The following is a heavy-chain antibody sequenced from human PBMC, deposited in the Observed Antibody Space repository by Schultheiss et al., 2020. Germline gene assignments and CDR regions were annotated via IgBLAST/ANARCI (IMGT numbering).Heavy chain of an antibody. CDR3: ARDEIAAAGTEYFQH. Sequence: ASVKVSCKASGYTFTSYDINWVRQATGQGLEWMGWMNPNSGNTGYAQKFQGRVTMTRNTSISTAYMELSSLRSEDTAVYYCARDEIAAAGTEYFQHWGQGTLVTVSS. CDR1: GYTFTSYD. D-gene: IGHD6-13*01. CDR2: MNPNSGNT. J-gene: IGHJ1*01. V-gene: IGHV1-8*01.